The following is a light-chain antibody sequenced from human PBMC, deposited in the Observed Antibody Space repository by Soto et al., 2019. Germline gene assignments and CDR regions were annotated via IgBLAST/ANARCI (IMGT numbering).Light chain of an antibody. CDR1: SSDVGGYKY. Sequence: TQPASVSGSPGQSITISCTGTSSDVGGYKYVSWYQQHPGKVPKLMIYEVSNRPSGVSNRFSGSKSGNTASLTISGLQAEDEADYYCYSYTSSRNWVFGGGTKLTVL. CDR3: YSYTSSRNWV. J-gene: IGLJ3*02. V-gene: IGLV2-14*01. CDR2: EVS.